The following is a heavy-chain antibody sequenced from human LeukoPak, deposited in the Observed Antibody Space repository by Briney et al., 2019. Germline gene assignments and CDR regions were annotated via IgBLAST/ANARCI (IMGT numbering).Heavy chain of an antibody. CDR1: GYTFTGYY. CDR2: INPNSGGT. V-gene: IGHV1-2*02. CDR3: ARGRPGESFYYYYYYGMDV. D-gene: IGHD3-10*01. J-gene: IGHJ6*02. Sequence: ASVKVSCKSSGYTFTGYYMHWVRQAPGQGLEWMGWINPNSGGTNYAQKFQGRGTMTRDTSISTAYMELSRLRSDDTAVYYCARGRPGESFYYYYYYGMDVWGQGTTVTVSS.